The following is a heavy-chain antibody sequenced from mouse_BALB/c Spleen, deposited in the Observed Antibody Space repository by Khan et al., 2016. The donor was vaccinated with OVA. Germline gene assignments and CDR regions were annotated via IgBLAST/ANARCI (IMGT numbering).Heavy chain of an antibody. V-gene: IGHV1S137*01. Sequence: QVQLQQPGPEVVRPGVSVKISCTGSGDTFSDYAIHWVQQSPAKSLEWIGVISIYNGNTNYTQKFKGKATMTVDKSCSTAYMELARLTSEDYAIDDCARGDFLLRLRCIDYWGQGTTVTVSS. CDR2: ISIYNGNT. CDR3: ARGDFLLRLRCIDY. CDR1: GDTFSDYA. D-gene: IGHD1-1*01. J-gene: IGHJ4*01.